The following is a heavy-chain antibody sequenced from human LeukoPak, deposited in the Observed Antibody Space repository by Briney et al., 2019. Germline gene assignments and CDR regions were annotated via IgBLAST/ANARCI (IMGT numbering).Heavy chain of an antibody. Sequence: SETLSLTCAVYGGSFSGYYGSWIRQPPGEGVEWSGEINHSGSTNYNPSLKSRVTISVDTSKNQFSLKLSSVTAADTAVYYCARVSGSSPSFTPSPSNNRVHYYYGIDVWGQGTTVTVSS. J-gene: IGHJ6*02. CDR1: GGSFSGYY. V-gene: IGHV4-34*01. CDR2: INHSGST. CDR3: ARVSGSSPSFTPSPSNNRVHYYYGIDV. D-gene: IGHD1-14*01.